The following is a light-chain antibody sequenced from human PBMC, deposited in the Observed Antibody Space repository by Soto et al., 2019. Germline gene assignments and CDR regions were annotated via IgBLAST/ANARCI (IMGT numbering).Light chain of an antibody. CDR3: PRYDNLPT. CDR1: QDISNY. CDR2: DAS. V-gene: IGKV1-33*01. J-gene: IGKJ5*01. Sequence: DIQMVQVVASLSTSVGDSITITCHASQDISNYLNWYHQKPGKAPKLLIYDASNLETGVPSRFSGSGSGTDFTFTISSLQPEEIATYYCPRYDNLPTFSQGTRLAIK.